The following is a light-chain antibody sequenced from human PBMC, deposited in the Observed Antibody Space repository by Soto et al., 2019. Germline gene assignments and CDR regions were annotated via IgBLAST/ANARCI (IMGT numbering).Light chain of an antibody. V-gene: IGKV3-11*01. Sequence: EIVLTQSPATLSLSPGERATLSCRASQSIGTYLAWYQQKPGQAPRLLIYDASNRATGIPARFSGSGSGTDLTLTISSLEPEDLAVYYCQQRSNWLSFGGGTKVDIK. J-gene: IGKJ4*01. CDR1: QSIGTY. CDR3: QQRSNWLS. CDR2: DAS.